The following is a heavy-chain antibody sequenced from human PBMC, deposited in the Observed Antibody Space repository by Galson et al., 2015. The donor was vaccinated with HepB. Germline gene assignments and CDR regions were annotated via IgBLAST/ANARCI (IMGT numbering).Heavy chain of an antibody. CDR3: ARHHFLPYYDDSSGYPDIDY. D-gene: IGHD3-22*01. V-gene: IGHV1-18*01. Sequence: SVKVSCKASGYTFTGYGINWVRQAPGQGLEWMGRINAYNGNTNYAQKLQGRVTMTTDTSTSTAYMELRSLRSDDTAVYYCARHHFLPYYDDSSGYPDIDYWGQGTLVTGSS. CDR2: INAYNGNT. CDR1: GYTFTGYG. J-gene: IGHJ4*02.